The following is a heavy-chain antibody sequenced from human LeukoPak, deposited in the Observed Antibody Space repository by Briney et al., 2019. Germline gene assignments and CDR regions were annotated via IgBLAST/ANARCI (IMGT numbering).Heavy chain of an antibody. CDR3: ARHGGTLDYFDY. CDR1: GCTISSYY. V-gene: IGHV4-59*08. Sequence: AETLTLTCTVSGCTISSYYWSWIRQAPGKGLEWIGYISYGGATSYNPSLKRRVTIAVDSPKNRFSLRLSSLTAADTALYYCARHGGTLDYFDYWGPGSLVTVSS. CDR2: ISYGGAT. D-gene: IGHD1-26*01. J-gene: IGHJ4*02.